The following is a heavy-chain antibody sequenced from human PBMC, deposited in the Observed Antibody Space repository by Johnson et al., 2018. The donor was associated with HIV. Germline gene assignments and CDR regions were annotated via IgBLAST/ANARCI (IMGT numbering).Heavy chain of an antibody. CDR1: GFTFSSYA. CDR2: INWNGGST. V-gene: IGHV3-20*04. CDR3: AREEEWELTLVGVGAFDI. Sequence: MLLVESGGGVVQPGRSLRLSCAASGFTFSSYAMHWVRQAPGKGLEWVSGINWNGGSTGYADSVKGRFTISRDNAKNSLYLQMNRLRAEDTAVYYCAREEEWELTLVGVGAFDIWGQGTMVTVSS. J-gene: IGHJ3*02. D-gene: IGHD1-26*01.